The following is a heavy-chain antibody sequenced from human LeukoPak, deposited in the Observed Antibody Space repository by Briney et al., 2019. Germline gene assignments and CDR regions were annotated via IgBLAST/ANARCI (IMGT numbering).Heavy chain of an antibody. J-gene: IGHJ6*02. CDR2: INSNGSST. Sequence: PGGSLRLSCAASGFTFSSYWMHWVRQAPGKGLVCVSRINSNGSSTIYADSVKGRFTISRDNAKNTLYLQMNSLRAEDTAVYYCARTDIYCSSTSCPNRRNYYYGMDVWGQGTAVTVSS. V-gene: IGHV3-74*01. CDR3: ARTDIYCSSTSCPNRRNYYYGMDV. CDR1: GFTFSSYW. D-gene: IGHD2-2*01.